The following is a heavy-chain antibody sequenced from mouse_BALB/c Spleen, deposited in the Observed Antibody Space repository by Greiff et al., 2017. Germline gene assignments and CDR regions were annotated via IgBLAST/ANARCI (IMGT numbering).Heavy chain of an antibody. Sequence: EVQLQESGPELVKPGASVKISCKASGYTFTDYNMHWVKQSHGKSLEWIGYIYPYNGGTGYNQKFKSKATLTVDNSSSTAYMELRSLTSEDSAVYYCARDDYGNYIYAMDYWGQGTSVTVSS. CDR1: GYTFTDYN. J-gene: IGHJ4*01. CDR3: ARDDYGNYIYAMDY. D-gene: IGHD2-1*01. CDR2: IYPYNGGT. V-gene: IGHV1S29*02.